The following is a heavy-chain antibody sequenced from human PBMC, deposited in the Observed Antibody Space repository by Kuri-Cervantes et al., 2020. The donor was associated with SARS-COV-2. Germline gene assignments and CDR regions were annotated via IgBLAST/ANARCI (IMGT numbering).Heavy chain of an antibody. V-gene: IGHV4-38-2*02. CDR3: ARDPDNPSKSAVRGPPGVDP. D-gene: IGHD3-10*01. CDR2: IYHSGST. Sequence: WGSLRLSCAVSGYSISSGYYWGWIRQPPGKVLEWSGSIYHSGSTYYNPSIKSRVTISVATSKNQFSLKLSSVTAADTAVYYCARDPDNPSKSAVRGPPGVDPWGQGTLVTVSS. CDR1: GYSISSGYY. J-gene: IGHJ5*02.